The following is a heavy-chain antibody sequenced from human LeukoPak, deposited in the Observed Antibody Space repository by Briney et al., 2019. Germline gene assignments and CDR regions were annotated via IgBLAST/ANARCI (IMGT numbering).Heavy chain of an antibody. CDR2: ISYDGSNK. CDR1: GFTFSSYG. J-gene: IGHJ4*02. V-gene: IGHV3-30*18. D-gene: IGHD2-15*01. Sequence: GGSLRLSCAASGFTFSSYGMHWVRQAPGKGLEWVAVISYDGSNKYYADSVKGRFTISRDNSKNTLYLQMNSLRAEDTAVYYCAKVGLEVIVDALDYWGQGTLVTVSS. CDR3: AKVGLEVIVDALDY.